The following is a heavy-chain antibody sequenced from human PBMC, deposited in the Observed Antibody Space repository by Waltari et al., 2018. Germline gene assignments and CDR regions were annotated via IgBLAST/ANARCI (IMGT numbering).Heavy chain of an antibody. CDR1: GFTFSSYT. V-gene: IGHV3-21*01. CDR3: ARETEEAFDF. D-gene: IGHD2-21*02. CDR2: ISGNMYYI. J-gene: IGHJ3*01. Sequence: EVQLVESGGGLVKPGGSLRLSCAASGFTFSSYTMNWVRQAPGKGLEWVSSISGNMYYIYHADSVKGRFTTSRDNAKNSLYLQMNSLRAEDTAVYYCARETEEAFDFWGRGTMVTVSS.